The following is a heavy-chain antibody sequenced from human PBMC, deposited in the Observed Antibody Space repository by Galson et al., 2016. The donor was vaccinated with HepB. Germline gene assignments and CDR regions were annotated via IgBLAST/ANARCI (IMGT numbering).Heavy chain of an antibody. CDR2: GYDGGTT. Sequence: SETLSLTCTVSGGSISRSTFYWGWIRQSPGKGLEWIGSGYDGGTTHYNPSLKSRLTISVGTSKNQFSLKLSSVTAADTAVYYCAREVAARDGYNFWGQGTLVTVSS. V-gene: IGHV4-39*02. CDR3: AREVAARDGYNF. J-gene: IGHJ4*02. D-gene: IGHD5-24*01. CDR1: GGSISRSTFY.